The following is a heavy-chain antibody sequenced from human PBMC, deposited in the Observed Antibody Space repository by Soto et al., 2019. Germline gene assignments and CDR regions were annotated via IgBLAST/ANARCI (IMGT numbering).Heavy chain of an antibody. J-gene: IGHJ4*02. Sequence: QVQLVESGGGVVQPGRSLRLSCAASGFDFSTYGMHWVRQAPGKGLEWVAVIWYDGSNKYYADSVRGRFIISRDNSKSTLFLQLNSLRAEDTAVYYCARAVGPFDYWGQGTLATVSS. V-gene: IGHV3-33*01. CDR3: ARAVGPFDY. D-gene: IGHD1-26*01. CDR1: GFDFSTYG. CDR2: IWYDGSNK.